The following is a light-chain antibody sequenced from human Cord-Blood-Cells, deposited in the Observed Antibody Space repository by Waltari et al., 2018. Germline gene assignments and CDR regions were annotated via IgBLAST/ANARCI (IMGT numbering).Light chain of an antibody. CDR3: CSYAGSSTYV. CDR2: EVS. CDR1: SSDVGGYNL. V-gene: IGLV2-23*02. Sequence: QSALTQPASVSGSPGQSITISCTGTSSDVGGYNLVSWYQQHPGKAPKLMIYEVSKLPSGVPNRFSGSKSGNTASLTISGLQAEDEADYYCCSYAGSSTYVFGTGTKVTVL. J-gene: IGLJ1*01.